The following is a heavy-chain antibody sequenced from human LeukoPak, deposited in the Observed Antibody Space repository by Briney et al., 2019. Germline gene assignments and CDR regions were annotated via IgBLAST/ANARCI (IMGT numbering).Heavy chain of an antibody. CDR3: ARDLEGIPVGATEPGGY. CDR2: INPSGGST. CDR1: GYTFTSYY. D-gene: IGHD1-26*01. Sequence: ASVKVSCKASGYTFTSYYMHWVRQAPGQGLEWMGIINPSGGSTSYAQKFQGRVTMTRDTSTSTVYMELSSLRSEDTAVYYCARDLEGIPVGATEPGGYWGQGTLVTVSS. V-gene: IGHV1-46*01. J-gene: IGHJ4*02.